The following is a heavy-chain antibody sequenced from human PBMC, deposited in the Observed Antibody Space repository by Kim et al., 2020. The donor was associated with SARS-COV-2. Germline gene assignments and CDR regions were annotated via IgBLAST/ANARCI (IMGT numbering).Heavy chain of an antibody. J-gene: IGHJ5*02. V-gene: IGHV4-61*01. D-gene: IGHD3-22*01. CDR1: GGSVSSGTYY. CDR3: ARDLSGPSYYYDSNGYNP. Sequence: SETLSLTCTVSGGSVSSGTYYWGWIRQPPGKGLEWIGYIYYSGSTNYNPSLKSRVTISVDTSKNQFSLKLSSVTAVDTAVYYCARDLSGPSYYYDSNGYNPWGQGTLVTVSS. CDR2: IYYSGST.